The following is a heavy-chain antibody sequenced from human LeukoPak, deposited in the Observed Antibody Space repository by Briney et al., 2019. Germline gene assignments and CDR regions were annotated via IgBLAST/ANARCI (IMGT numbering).Heavy chain of an antibody. V-gene: IGHV4-34*01. J-gene: IGHJ6*02. CDR1: GGSFSGYY. D-gene: IGHD3-10*01. CDR3: ARGRYYYGSGSYYNPHYYYGMDV. CDR2: INHSGST. Sequence: SETLSLTCAVSGGSFSGYYWSWIRQPPGKGLEWIGEINHSGSTNYNPSLKSRVTISVDTSKNQFSLKLSSVTAADTAVYYCARGRYYYGSGSYYNPHYYYGMDVWGQGTTVTVSS.